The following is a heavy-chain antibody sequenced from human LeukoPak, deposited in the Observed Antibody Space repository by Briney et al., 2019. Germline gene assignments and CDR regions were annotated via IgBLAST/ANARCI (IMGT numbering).Heavy chain of an antibody. J-gene: IGHJ4*02. CDR1: GYTFTSFG. CDR2: IGAYNGDT. D-gene: IGHD2-15*01. Sequence: ASVNVSCKPSGYTFTSFGISWVRQAPGQGLEWMGWIGAYNGDTNYAQKFQGRVTMTTDTSTSTAYMDLRSLRSDDTAVYYCTRDHCRGDNCPSFDYWGQGTLVTASS. V-gene: IGHV1-18*04. CDR3: TRDHCRGDNCPSFDY.